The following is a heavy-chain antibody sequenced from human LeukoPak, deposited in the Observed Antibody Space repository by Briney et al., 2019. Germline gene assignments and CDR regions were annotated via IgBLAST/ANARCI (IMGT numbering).Heavy chain of an antibody. J-gene: IGHJ4*02. D-gene: IGHD3-9*01. CDR1: GFTFSNYA. CDR2: IVGSGGST. V-gene: IGHV3-23*01. CDR3: AKWGDYDILTGYYDSDY. Sequence: GGSLRLSRAASGFTFSNYAMSWVRQAPGKGLEWVSAIVGSGGSTYYADSVKGRFTISRDNPKNTLYLQMNSLRAEDTAVYYCAKWGDYDILTGYYDSDYWGQGTLVTVSS.